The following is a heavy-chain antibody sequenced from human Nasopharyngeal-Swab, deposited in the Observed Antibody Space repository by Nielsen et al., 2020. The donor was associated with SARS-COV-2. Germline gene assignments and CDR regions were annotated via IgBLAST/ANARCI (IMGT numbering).Heavy chain of an antibody. Sequence: ASVQVSCKASGYTFTSYYMHWVRQAPGQGIEWMGIIKPSGGSTSYAQKFQGRVTMNRDTSTSTVYMLLSSLRSEDTAVYYCARGDFIAVAGTELFDYWGQGTLVTVSS. CDR3: ARGDFIAVAGTELFDY. CDR2: IKPSGGST. D-gene: IGHD6-19*01. J-gene: IGHJ4*02. V-gene: IGHV1-46*01. CDR1: GYTFTSYY.